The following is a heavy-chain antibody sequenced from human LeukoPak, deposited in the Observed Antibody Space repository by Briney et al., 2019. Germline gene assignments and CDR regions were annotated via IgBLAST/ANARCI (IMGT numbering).Heavy chain of an antibody. CDR2: ITPLNGKT. CDR1: GYTFSSYG. D-gene: IGHD3/OR15-3a*01. V-gene: IGHV1-18*01. J-gene: IGHJ4*02. Sequence: AASVKVSCKASGYTFSSYGINWVRQAPGQGLEWMGWITPLNGKTNFARKFQGRVTLTTDTDTTTAYMELRGLRSDDTAMYYCARTIDFDFWGQGTQVTVSS. CDR3: ARTIDFDF.